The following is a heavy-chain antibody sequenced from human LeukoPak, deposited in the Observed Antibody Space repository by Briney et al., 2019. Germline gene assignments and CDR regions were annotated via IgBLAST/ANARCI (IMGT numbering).Heavy chain of an antibody. CDR2: IYHSGST. V-gene: IGHV4-30-2*01. Sequence: TSQTLSLTCAVSGGSISSGGYSWSWIRQPPGKGLEWIGYIYHSGSTYYNPSLKSRVTISVDRSKNQFSLKLSSVTAADTAVYYCARTSGYSANWFDPWGQGTLVTVSS. CDR1: GGSISSGGYS. D-gene: IGHD5-18*01. J-gene: IGHJ5*02. CDR3: ARTSGYSANWFDP.